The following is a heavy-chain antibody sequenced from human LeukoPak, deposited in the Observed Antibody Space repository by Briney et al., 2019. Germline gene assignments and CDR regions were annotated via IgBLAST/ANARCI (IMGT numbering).Heavy chain of an antibody. V-gene: IGHV3-23*01. CDR3: AKGMIYCSGGTCYFGTFDI. CDR1: RFTFSNYV. Sequence: SGGSLRLSCAASRFTFSNYVMSWVRQAPGKGLEWVSGVSGGGGSTYYADSVKGRFTISRDNSKNTLYLQMKSLRAEDTAVYHCAKGMIYCSGGTCYFGTFDIWGQGTMVTVSS. J-gene: IGHJ3*02. CDR2: VSGGGGST. D-gene: IGHD2-15*01.